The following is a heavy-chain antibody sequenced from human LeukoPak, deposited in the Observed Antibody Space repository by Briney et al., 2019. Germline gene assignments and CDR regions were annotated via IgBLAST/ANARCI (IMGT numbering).Heavy chain of an antibody. V-gene: IGHV3-21*01. J-gene: IGHJ4*02. CDR2: ISSNSSYI. CDR1: GFTFSSFG. D-gene: IGHD6-13*01. CDR3: ARDNSTSWYNFDY. Sequence: PGGSLRLSCAASGFTFSSFGMNWVRQAPGKGLEWVSSISSNSSYIYYADSLKGRFTISRDNAKNSLYLEMNSLRAEDTAVYYCARDNSTSWYNFDYWGQGTLVTVSS.